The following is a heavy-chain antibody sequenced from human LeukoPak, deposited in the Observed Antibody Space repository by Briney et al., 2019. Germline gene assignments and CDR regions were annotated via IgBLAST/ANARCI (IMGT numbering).Heavy chain of an antibody. CDR1: GDTFNSYA. CDR2: ITPAFGTT. J-gene: IGHJ4*02. Sequence: SVKVSCKVSGDTFNSYAVAWVRQAPGQGLEWMGLITPAFGTTLYAQRFQGRVTITSDKSTTTAYMELGSLRSEDTAVYYCAREYYGSGSYNDGYYFDFWGQGTLVTVSS. D-gene: IGHD3-10*01. CDR3: AREYYGSGSYNDGYYFDF. V-gene: IGHV1-69*06.